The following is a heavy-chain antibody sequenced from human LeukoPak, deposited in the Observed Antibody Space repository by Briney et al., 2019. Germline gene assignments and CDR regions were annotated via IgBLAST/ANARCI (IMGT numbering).Heavy chain of an antibody. V-gene: IGHV4-59*01. CDR1: GGSINTYY. CDR2: IYYGVYT. D-gene: IGHD5-18*01. Sequence: SETLSLTCTVSGGSINTYYWSWVRQPPGMGLEWIGYIYYGVYTNYNPSLTSRVTISVDTSKNQLSLKLKSVSAADTAVYYCASGTAMGGWYFDYWGQGTLVTVSS. CDR3: ASGTAMGGWYFDY. J-gene: IGHJ4*02.